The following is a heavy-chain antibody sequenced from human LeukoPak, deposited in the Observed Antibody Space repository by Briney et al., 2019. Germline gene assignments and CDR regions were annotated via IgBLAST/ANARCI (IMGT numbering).Heavy chain of an antibody. V-gene: IGHV4-39*07. CDR1: GDSISSSYYY. Sequence: SETLSLTCAVSGDSISSSYYYWGWIRQPPGKGLEWIGTIYFSGSTYYNPSLKSRVTISVDTSKSQFSLTLSSVTAADTAVYYCARDADYDSSGYYFDAFDIWGQGTMVTVSS. CDR3: ARDADYDSSGYYFDAFDI. D-gene: IGHD3-22*01. J-gene: IGHJ3*02. CDR2: IYFSGST.